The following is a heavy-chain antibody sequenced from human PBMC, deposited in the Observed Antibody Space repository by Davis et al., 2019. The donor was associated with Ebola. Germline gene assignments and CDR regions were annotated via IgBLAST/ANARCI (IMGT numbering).Heavy chain of an antibody. J-gene: IGHJ4*02. Sequence: GGSLRLSCAASGLFVSNNYMNWVRQAPGKGLEWVSGIYTGGSTHYADSVKGRFTISRDNSKNTLYLQMNSLRAEDTAVYYCARDKGSITMIEDYWGQGTLVTVSS. CDR2: IYTGGST. CDR3: ARDKGSITMIEDY. D-gene: IGHD3-22*01. CDR1: GLFVSNNY. V-gene: IGHV3-53*01.